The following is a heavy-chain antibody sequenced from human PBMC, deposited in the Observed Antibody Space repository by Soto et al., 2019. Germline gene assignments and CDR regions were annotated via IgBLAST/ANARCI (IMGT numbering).Heavy chain of an antibody. Sequence: EVQLVESGGCLVKPGGSLRLSCADSGFTFSNAWMSWVRQAPGKGLEWVGRIKRKTDGGTTDYAAPVKGRFTISRDDSKNTLYLQMNSLKTEDTDVYYCNSDRALLAGSGWFSGIFDPWGQGTLVTVSS. J-gene: IGHJ5*02. CDR3: NSDRALLAGSGWFSGIFDP. CDR2: IKRKTDGGTT. CDR1: GFTFSNAW. V-gene: IGHV3-15*01. D-gene: IGHD6-19*01.